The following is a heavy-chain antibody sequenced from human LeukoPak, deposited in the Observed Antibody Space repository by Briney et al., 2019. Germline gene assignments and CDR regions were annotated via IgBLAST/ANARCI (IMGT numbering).Heavy chain of an antibody. D-gene: IGHD4-23*01. V-gene: IGHV4-34*01. CDR3: ARDPTTVVNVPYFDD. CDR2: INDRGIT. J-gene: IGHJ4*02. Sequence: SETLSLTCAVYGGAFSGYHWNWIRQAPGKGLEWIGEINDRGITNYNPSLKSRVTISVDPSKKQFSLQLKSVTAADTAVYYCARDPTTVVNVPYFDDWGQATLVTVSS. CDR1: GGAFSGYH.